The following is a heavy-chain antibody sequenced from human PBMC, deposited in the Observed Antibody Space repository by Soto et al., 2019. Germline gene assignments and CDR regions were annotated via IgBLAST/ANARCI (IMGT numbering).Heavy chain of an antibody. Sequence: QVQLQESGPGLVKPSQTLSLTCTVSGGSISSGGYYWSWIRQHPGKGLEWIGYIYYSGSTYYNPALKSRVTISVDTSKNQVSLKLRSVTAADTAVYYCARDKYYYDSSGYYDPYYYGMDVWGQGTTVTVSS. CDR1: GGSISSGGYY. D-gene: IGHD3-22*01. CDR2: IYYSGST. J-gene: IGHJ6*02. CDR3: ARDKYYYDSSGYYDPYYYGMDV. V-gene: IGHV4-31*03.